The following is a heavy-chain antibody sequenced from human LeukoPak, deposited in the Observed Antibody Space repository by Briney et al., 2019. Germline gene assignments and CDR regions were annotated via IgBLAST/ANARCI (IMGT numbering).Heavy chain of an antibody. CDR2: IYSGGST. D-gene: IGHD1-14*01. Sequence: QTGGSLRLSCAASGFTVSSNYMSWVRQAPGKGLEWVSVIYSGGSTYYADSVKGRFTISRDNSKNTLYLQMNSLRAEDTAVYYCAKAPATTISPFYYYYYMDVWGKGTTVTVSS. CDR3: AKAPATTISPFYYYYYMDV. V-gene: IGHV3-66*01. J-gene: IGHJ6*03. CDR1: GFTVSSNY.